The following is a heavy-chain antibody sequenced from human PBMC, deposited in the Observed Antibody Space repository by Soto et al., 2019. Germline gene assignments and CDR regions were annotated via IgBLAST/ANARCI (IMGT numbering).Heavy chain of an antibody. D-gene: IGHD3-16*01. CDR2: IYASGST. V-gene: IGHV4-4*07. CDR3: ARDLYGFDP. J-gene: IGHJ5*02. Sequence: QVQLQESGPRVVKPWETLSLTCTVSGGSISTYYWSWIRQSAGKGLEWIGRIYASGSTDYNPSLKRRVTMSLDTSKSQFSLKLTSVTAADTAVYYCARDLYGFDPWGQGTLVTVSS. CDR1: GGSISTYY.